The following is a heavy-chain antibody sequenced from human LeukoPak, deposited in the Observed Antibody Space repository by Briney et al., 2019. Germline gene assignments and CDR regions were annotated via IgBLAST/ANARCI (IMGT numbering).Heavy chain of an antibody. CDR2: ISGSGGST. CDR3: ARAGCSGGSCYWSWFDP. CDR1: GFTFSSYA. V-gene: IGHV3-20*04. D-gene: IGHD2-15*01. Sequence: GGSLRLSCAASGFTFSSYAMSWVRQAPGKGLEWVSAISGSGGSTGYADSVKGRFTISRDNAKNSLYLQMNSLRAEDTALYYCARAGCSGGSCYWSWFDPWGQGTLVTVSS. J-gene: IGHJ5*02.